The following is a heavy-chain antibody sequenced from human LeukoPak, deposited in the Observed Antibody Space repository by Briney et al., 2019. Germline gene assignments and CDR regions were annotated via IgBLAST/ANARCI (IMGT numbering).Heavy chain of an antibody. J-gene: IGHJ4*02. V-gene: IGHV3-48*04. D-gene: IGHD1/OR15-1a*01. CDR3: ARDLNKDPARGFDY. Sequence: GGSLRLSCAASGFTFSSYSMNWVRQAPGKGLEWVSYISSSSSTIYYADSVKGRFTISRDNAKNSLYLQMNSLRAEDTAVYYCARDLNKDPARGFDYWGQGTLVTVSS. CDR2: ISSSSSTI. CDR1: GFTFSSYS.